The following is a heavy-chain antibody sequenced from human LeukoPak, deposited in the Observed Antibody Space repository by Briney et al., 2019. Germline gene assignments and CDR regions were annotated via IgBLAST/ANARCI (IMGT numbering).Heavy chain of an antibody. V-gene: IGHV3-48*03. CDR1: GFTFSSYE. J-gene: IGHJ4*02. CDR3: AREGEYSGSYRFDY. CDR2: ISSSGSTI. D-gene: IGHD1-26*01. Sequence: PGGSLRLSCAASGFTFSSYEMNWVRQAPGKGLEWVSYISSSGSTIYYADSVKGRFTISRDNAKNSLYLQMNSLRAEDTAVYYCAREGEYSGSYRFDYWGQGTLVTVSS.